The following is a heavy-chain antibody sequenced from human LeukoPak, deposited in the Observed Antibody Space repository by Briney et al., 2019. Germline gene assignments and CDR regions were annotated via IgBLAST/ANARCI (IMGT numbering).Heavy chain of an antibody. D-gene: IGHD3-10*01. Sequence: SETLSLTCTVSGGSISNYYWSWIRQPPGKGLEWIGYIYYSGSTNYNPSLKSRVTISVDASKNQFSLKLSSVTAADTAVYYCARDSGTTGEVKFDPWGQGTLVTVSS. CDR3: ARDSGTTGEVKFDP. V-gene: IGHV4-59*01. J-gene: IGHJ5*02. CDR2: IYYSGST. CDR1: GGSISNYY.